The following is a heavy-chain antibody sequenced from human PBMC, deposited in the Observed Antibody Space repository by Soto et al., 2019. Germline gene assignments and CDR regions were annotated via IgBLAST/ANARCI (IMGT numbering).Heavy chain of an antibody. CDR2: IKTKTDGGTT. J-gene: IGHJ1*01. Sequence: GGSLRLSCAASGFTFSNAWMTWVRQAPGKGLEWVDRIKTKTDGGTTDYAAPVKGRSTISRDDSKNTLYLQMNSLKTEYTAVYYGTTDPPDRNWGQGTLVTVSS. V-gene: IGHV3-15*01. CDR1: GFTFSNAW. CDR3: TTDPPDRN.